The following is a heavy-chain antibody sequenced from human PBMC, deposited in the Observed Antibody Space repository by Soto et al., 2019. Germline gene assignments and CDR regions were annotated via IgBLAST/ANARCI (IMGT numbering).Heavy chain of an antibody. CDR2: SSNSGSFT. J-gene: IGHJ4*02. CDR1: GFTLSEHY. V-gene: IGHV3-11*06. Sequence: LRLSCAASGFTLSEHYMSWIRHAPGKGREWIGYSSNSGSFTRYADSVKGRFSISRDNAKSSLYLQISSLRGDDTATYYCVKSGDNYNLLDYWGQGTPVTVSS. CDR3: VKSGDNYNLLDY. D-gene: IGHD1-1*01.